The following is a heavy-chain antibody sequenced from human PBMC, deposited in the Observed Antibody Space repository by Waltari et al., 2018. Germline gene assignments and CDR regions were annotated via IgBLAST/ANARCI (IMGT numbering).Heavy chain of an antibody. V-gene: IGHV4-34*01. CDR3: ARDRAFDI. CDR2: INHSGST. CDR1: GGSFSGYY. J-gene: IGHJ3*02. Sequence: QVQLQQWGAGLLKPSETLSLTCAVYGGSFSGYYWSWIRQPPGKGLEWIGEINHSGSTNYNPSLKSRVTISVDTSKNQFSLKLSSVTAEDTAVYYCARDRAFDIWGQGTMVTVSS.